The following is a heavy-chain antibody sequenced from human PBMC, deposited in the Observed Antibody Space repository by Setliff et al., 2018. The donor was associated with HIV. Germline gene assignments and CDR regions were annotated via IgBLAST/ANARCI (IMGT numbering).Heavy chain of an antibody. CDR3: VSAGGAYPYAVEH. CDR1: GYSISSGYY. Sequence: PSETLSLTCAVSGYSISSGYYWGWIRQPPGKGLEWIGSIYHSGSTYYTPSFRGRITITLDTSRNQFSLRLTSVAAADSALYYCVSAGGAYPYAVEHWGQGTLVTVSS. D-gene: IGHD1-26*01. CDR2: IYHSGST. V-gene: IGHV4-38-2*01. J-gene: IGHJ1*01.